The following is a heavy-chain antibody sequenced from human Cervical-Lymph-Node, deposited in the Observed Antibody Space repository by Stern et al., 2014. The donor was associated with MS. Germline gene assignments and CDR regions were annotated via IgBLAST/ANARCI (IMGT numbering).Heavy chain of an antibody. Sequence: EVQLVESGGGLVKPGGSLKLSCAVSGFTFSSYSMNWVRQAPGQGLEWVSSGSSSSSDIYYADSVKGRFAISRDNDKNSLSLQKNSRRAEDTAVYYCARGYDGNYLTYFEYWGQGTLVTVSS. J-gene: IGHJ4*02. D-gene: IGHD2/OR15-2a*01. CDR1: GFTFSSYS. CDR3: ARGYDGNYLTYFEY. CDR2: GSSSSSDI. V-gene: IGHV3-21*01.